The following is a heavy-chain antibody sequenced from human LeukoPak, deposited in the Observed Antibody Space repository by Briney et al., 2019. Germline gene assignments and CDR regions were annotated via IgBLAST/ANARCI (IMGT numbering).Heavy chain of an antibody. CDR1: GFTFSNAW. D-gene: IGHD3-10*01. CDR3: TTAWGVRGAPLVYYYYYYMDV. V-gene: IGHV3-15*01. J-gene: IGHJ6*03. CDR2: IKSKTDGGTT. Sequence: GGSLRLSCAASGFTFSNAWMSWVRQAPGKGLEWVGRIKSKTDGGTTDYAAPVKGRFTISRDDSKNTLYLQMNSLKTEDTAVYYCTTAWGVRGAPLVYYYYYYMDVWGKGTTVTVSS.